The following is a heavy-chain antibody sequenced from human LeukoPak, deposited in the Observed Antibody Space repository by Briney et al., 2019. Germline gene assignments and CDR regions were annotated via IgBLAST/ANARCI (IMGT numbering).Heavy chain of an antibody. J-gene: IGHJ4*02. CDR1: GGSISSYY. CDR3: ARYLGYLDY. CDR2: ISSSGSTI. V-gene: IGHV3-11*01. Sequence: LSLTCTVSGGSISSYYWSWIRQAPGKGLEWVSYISSSGSTIYYADSVKGRFTISRDNAKNSLYLQMNSLRAEDTAVYYCARYLGYLDYWGQGTLVTVSS.